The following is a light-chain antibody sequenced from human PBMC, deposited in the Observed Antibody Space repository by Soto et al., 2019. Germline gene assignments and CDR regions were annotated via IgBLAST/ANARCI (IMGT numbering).Light chain of an antibody. V-gene: IGKV3-15*01. CDR3: QQYNNWYT. CDR1: QSVSSN. CDR2: GAS. Sequence: EIVMTQSPATLSVSPGERATLSCWASQSVSSNLAWYQQKPGQAPRLLIYGASTRATGIPARFSGSGSRTEFTLTISSLQSEDFAVYYCQQYNNWYTFGQGTKLEIK. J-gene: IGKJ2*01.